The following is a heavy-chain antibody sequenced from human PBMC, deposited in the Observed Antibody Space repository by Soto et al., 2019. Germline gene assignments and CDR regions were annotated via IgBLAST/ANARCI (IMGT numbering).Heavy chain of an antibody. Sequence: EVQLVESGGGLVKPGGSLRLSCAASGFTFSSYSMNWVRQAPGKGLEWVSSISSSSSYIYYAESVKGRFTISSDNAKNSLYLQLNSLRAEDTAVYYCARQLIGRYSSSWYDGCDYLGQGTLFTVSS. J-gene: IGHJ4*02. D-gene: IGHD6-13*01. CDR1: GFTFSSYS. CDR3: ARQLIGRYSSSWYDGCDY. V-gene: IGHV3-21*01. CDR2: ISSSSSYI.